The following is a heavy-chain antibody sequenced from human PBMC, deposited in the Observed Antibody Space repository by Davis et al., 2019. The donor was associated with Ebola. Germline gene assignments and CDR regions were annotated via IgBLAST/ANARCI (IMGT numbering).Heavy chain of an antibody. J-gene: IGHJ4*02. Sequence: ASVKVSCKASGYTFTGRSIYWVRQAPGQGLEWMGRINPYSGDSDYAQNFQDRVIMTRDTAISTAYMELSRLRSDDTAIYFCARQGEGSTYFDYWGQGTLVTVSS. D-gene: IGHD2-21*01. CDR3: ARQGEGSTYFDY. V-gene: IGHV1-2*06. CDR1: GYTFTGRS. CDR2: INPYSGDS.